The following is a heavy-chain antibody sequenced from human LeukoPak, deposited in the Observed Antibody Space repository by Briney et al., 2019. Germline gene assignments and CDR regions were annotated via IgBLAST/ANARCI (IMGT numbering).Heavy chain of an antibody. D-gene: IGHD6-19*01. J-gene: IGHJ3*02. CDR2: IYSGGST. CDR1: GFTVSSNY. CDR3: AKASYSSGWYDAFDI. V-gene: IGHV3-53*01. Sequence: GGSLRLSCAASGFTVSSNYMSWVRQAPGKGPEWVSVIYSGGSTYYADSVKGRFTISRDNSKNTLYLQMNSLRAEDTAVYYCAKASYSSGWYDAFDIWGQGTMVTVSS.